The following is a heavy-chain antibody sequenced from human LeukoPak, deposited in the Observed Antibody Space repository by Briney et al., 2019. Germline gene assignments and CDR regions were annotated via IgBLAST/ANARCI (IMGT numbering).Heavy chain of an antibody. D-gene: IGHD6-19*01. V-gene: IGHV3-30*18. CDR1: GFTFSSYG. CDR3: AKGWAPGYSSGWTGFDP. CDR2: ISYDGSNK. J-gene: IGHJ5*02. Sequence: GGSLRLSCAASGFTFSSYGIHWVRQAPGKGLEWVAVISYDGSNKYYADSVKGRFTISRDNSKNTLYLQMNSLRAEDTAVYYCAKGWAPGYSSGWTGFDPWGQGTLVTVSS.